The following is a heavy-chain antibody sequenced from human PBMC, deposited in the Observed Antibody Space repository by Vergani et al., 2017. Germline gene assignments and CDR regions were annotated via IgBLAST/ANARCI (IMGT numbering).Heavy chain of an antibody. J-gene: IGHJ3*02. Sequence: QVQLVESGGGVVQPGRSLRLSCAASGFTFSDYYMSWIRQAPGKGLEWVSYISSSSSYTNYADSVKGRFTISRDNAKNSLYLQMNSLRAEDTAVYYCARDSLGSGTNPAAFDIWGQGTMVTVSS. CDR2: ISSSSSYT. CDR1: GFTFSDYY. D-gene: IGHD3-10*01. V-gene: IGHV3-11*05. CDR3: ARDSLGSGTNPAAFDI.